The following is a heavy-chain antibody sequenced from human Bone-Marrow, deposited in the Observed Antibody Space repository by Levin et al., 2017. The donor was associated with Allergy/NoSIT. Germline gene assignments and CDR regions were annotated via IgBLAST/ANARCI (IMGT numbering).Heavy chain of an antibody. CDR3: TKAGGGGFDV. V-gene: IGHV3-30*13. CDR1: GFTFSNYG. Sequence: GGSLRLSCAASGFTFSNYGMHWVRQAPGKGLEWVGVISYEGSHKNYADSVKGRFTISRDTSKNRLDLQMNSLSAEDTALYYCTKAGGGGFDVWGQGTMVTVSS. D-gene: IGHD2-15*01. J-gene: IGHJ3*01. CDR2: ISYEGSHK.